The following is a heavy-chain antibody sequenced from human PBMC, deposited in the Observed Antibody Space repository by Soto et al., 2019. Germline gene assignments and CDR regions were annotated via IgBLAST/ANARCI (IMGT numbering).Heavy chain of an antibody. V-gene: IGHV1-8*01. Sequence: ASVKVSCKASGYTFTSYDINWVRQATGQGLEWMGGMNPKSGKTIYAQKFQGRVTMTKDTSTNTAYMELSSLRSEDTAVYYCATDQGSEFDYWGQGTLVTVSS. J-gene: IGHJ4*02. D-gene: IGHD6-6*01. CDR1: GYTFTSYD. CDR3: ATDQGSEFDY. CDR2: MNPKSGKT.